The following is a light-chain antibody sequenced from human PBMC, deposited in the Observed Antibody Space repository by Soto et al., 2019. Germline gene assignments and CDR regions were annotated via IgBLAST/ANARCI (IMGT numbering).Light chain of an antibody. CDR3: TSFTTTNIWV. CDR2: EVS. Sequence: QSVLTQPASVSGSPGQSITISCTGTSSDIGVYNYVSWYHQHPGKAPKLVICEVSNRPSGVSSRFSGSKSGNTASLTISGLRAEDEADYYCTSFTTTNIWVFGGGTKVTVL. V-gene: IGLV2-14*01. CDR1: SSDIGVYNY. J-gene: IGLJ3*02.